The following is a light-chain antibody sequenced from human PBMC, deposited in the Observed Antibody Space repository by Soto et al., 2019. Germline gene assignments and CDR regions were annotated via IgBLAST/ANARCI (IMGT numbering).Light chain of an antibody. J-gene: IGLJ1*01. CDR3: SSYAGGGTYYV. CDR1: SSDVGSSDV. CDR2: EGS. Sequence: QSALTQPASVSGSPGQSITISCTGTSSDVGSSDVVSWFQQHPGKAPKLIIYEGSKRPSGVSNRFSGSKSGNTASLTISWLQADDEADYYCSSYAGGGTYYVFGTGTKVTVL. V-gene: IGLV2-23*01.